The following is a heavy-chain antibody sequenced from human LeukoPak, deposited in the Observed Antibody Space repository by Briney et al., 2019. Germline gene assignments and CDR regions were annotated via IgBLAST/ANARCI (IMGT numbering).Heavy chain of an antibody. Sequence: AISGSGGSTYYADSVKGRFTISRDNSKNTLYLQMNSLRAEDTAVYYCAEQSSDDHHDAFDIWGQGTMVTVSS. J-gene: IGHJ3*02. D-gene: IGHD3-22*01. CDR2: ISGSGGST. V-gene: IGHV3-23*01. CDR3: AEQSSDDHHDAFDI.